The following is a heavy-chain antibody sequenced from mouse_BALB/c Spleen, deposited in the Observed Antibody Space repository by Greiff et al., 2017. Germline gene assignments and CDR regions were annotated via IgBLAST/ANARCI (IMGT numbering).Heavy chain of an antibody. D-gene: IGHD2-4*01. Sequence: EVYVVESGGGLVQPGGSRKLSCAASGFTFSSFGMHWVRQAPEKGLEWVAEIRSKANNHATYYAESVKGRFTISRDDSKSSVYLQMNSLRAEDTGIYYCTRDYGFAYWGQGTLVTVSA. V-gene: IGHV6-6*01. CDR2: IRSKANNHAT. J-gene: IGHJ3*01. CDR1: GFTFSSFG. CDR3: TRDYGFAY.